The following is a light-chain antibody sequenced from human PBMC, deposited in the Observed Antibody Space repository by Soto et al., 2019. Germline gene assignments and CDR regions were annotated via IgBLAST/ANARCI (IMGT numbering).Light chain of an antibody. CDR3: SSHSSSSTLEL. V-gene: IGLV2-14*03. Sequence: QSALTQPASMSGSPGQSITISCTGTSSDVGGYNYVSWYRQHPGKAPKLMIYDVNNRPSGVSNRFSGSKSGNTASLTISGLQAEDEADYYCSSHSSSSTLELFGGGTKLTVL. CDR1: SSDVGGYNY. CDR2: DVN. J-gene: IGLJ2*01.